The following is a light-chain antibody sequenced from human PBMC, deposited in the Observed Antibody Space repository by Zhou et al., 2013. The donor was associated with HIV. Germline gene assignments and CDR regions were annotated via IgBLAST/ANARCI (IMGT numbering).Light chain of an antibody. CDR1: QSVSNN. Sequence: EIVMTQSPATLSVSPGERATLSCRASQSVSNNLAWYQQNPGQAPRLLIYSASSRATGIPARFSGSGSGTEFSLIISSLQSEDFAVYYCQQYNSWPRTFGQGTKVEIK. V-gene: IGKV3-15*01. CDR2: SAS. J-gene: IGKJ1*01. CDR3: QQYNSWPRT.